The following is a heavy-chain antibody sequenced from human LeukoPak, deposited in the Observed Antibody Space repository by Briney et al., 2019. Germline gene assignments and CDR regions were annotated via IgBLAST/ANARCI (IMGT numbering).Heavy chain of an antibody. CDR1: GASISSYY. V-gene: IGHV4-59*08. J-gene: IGHJ5*02. Sequence: SETLSLTCTVSGASISSYYWSWFRQPPGQGLEWIAYMYYNEITNDNPSLKSRVTISVDTSKNQFSLNLSSVTAADTAVYFCAMGYGGGVGDTWGQGTLVTVSS. CDR3: AMGYGGGVGDT. D-gene: IGHD4-23*01. CDR2: MYYNEIT.